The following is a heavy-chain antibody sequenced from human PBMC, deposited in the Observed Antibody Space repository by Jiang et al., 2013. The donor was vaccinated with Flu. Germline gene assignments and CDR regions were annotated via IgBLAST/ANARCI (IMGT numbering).Heavy chain of an antibody. J-gene: IGHJ4*02. D-gene: IGHD4-17*01. CDR3: ARDYGDYLGSLGY. V-gene: IGHV1-2*02. CDR2: INPNSGGT. CDR1: GYTFTSYY. Sequence: EVKKPGASVKVSCKASGYTFTSYYMHWVRQAPGQGLEWMGWINPNSGGTNYAQKFQGRVTMTRDTSISTAYMELSRLRSDDTAVYYCARDYGDYLGSLGYWGQGTLVTVSS.